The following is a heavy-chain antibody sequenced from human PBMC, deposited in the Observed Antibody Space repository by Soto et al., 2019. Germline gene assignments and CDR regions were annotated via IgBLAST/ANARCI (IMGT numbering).Heavy chain of an antibody. Sequence: QQSQTLSLTCAASGFTFSSYAMSWVRQAPGKGLEWVSAISGSGGSTYYADSVKGRFTISRDNSKNTLYLQMNSLRAEDTAVYYCAKDLPGSGSYYQGYDYWGQGTLVTVSS. J-gene: IGHJ4*02. CDR1: GFTFSSYA. V-gene: IGHV3-23*01. CDR3: AKDLPGSGSYYQGYDY. D-gene: IGHD1-26*01. CDR2: ISGSGGST.